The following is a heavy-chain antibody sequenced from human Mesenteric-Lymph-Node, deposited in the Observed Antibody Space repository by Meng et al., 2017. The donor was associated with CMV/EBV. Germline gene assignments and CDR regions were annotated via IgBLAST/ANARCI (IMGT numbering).Heavy chain of an antibody. J-gene: IGHJ4*02. CDR1: GGSFSGYY. CDR2: INHSGST. V-gene: IGHV4-34*01. D-gene: IGHD4-23*01. CDR3: ARHQRWLKSEGGFNY. Sequence: QVPLHTWGAGLFKPSGTLALACAVYGGSFSGYYWSWIRQPPGKGLEWIGEINHSGSTNYNPSLKSRVTISVDTSKNQFSLKLSSVTAADTAVYYCARHQRWLKSEGGFNYWGQGTLVTVSS.